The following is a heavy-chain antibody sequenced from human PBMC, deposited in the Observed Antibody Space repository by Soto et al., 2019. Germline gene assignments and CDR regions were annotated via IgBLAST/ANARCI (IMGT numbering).Heavy chain of an antibody. D-gene: IGHD6-19*01. Sequence: SQTLSLTCAISGDSVSSNTAAWNWIRSSPSRGLEWLGRTYYRSNWRHDYAVSVKSRITVNPDTSKNHFSLQLNSVTPDDTAVYYCARGVSGTGFDLWGQGTLVTVSS. CDR1: GDSVSSNTAA. V-gene: IGHV6-1*01. CDR3: ARGVSGTGFDL. CDR2: TYYRSNWRH. J-gene: IGHJ4*02.